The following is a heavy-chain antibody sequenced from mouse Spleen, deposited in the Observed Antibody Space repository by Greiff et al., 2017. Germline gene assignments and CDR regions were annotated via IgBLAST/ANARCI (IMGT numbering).Heavy chain of an antibody. J-gene: IGHJ2*01. D-gene: IGHD2-5*01. V-gene: IGHV1S45*01. CDR2: INPYNDYT. Sequence: EVQLQQSGAELVRPGASVKISCKAFGYTFTNHHINWVKQRPGQGLDWIGYINPYNDYTSYNQKFKSKATLTVDKPSSTAYMQLSSLTSEDSAVYYCARWKGDIYSNYFDYWGQGTTLTVSS. CDR1: GYTFTNHH. CDR3: ARWKGDIYSNYFDY.